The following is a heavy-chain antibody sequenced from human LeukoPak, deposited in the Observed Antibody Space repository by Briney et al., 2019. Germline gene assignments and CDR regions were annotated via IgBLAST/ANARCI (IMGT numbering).Heavy chain of an antibody. D-gene: IGHD3-22*01. CDR1: GYTFTSYA. V-gene: IGHV1-3*01. J-gene: IGHJ6*02. CDR2: INAGNGNT. CDR3: AREGPITMIVVVDDYYYGMDV. Sequence: ASVKVSCKASGYTFTSYAMHWVRQAPGQRLEWMGWINAGNGNTKYSQKFQGRVTITRDTSASTAYMELSSLRSEDTAVYYCAREGPITMIVVVDDYYYGMDVWGQGTTVTVSS.